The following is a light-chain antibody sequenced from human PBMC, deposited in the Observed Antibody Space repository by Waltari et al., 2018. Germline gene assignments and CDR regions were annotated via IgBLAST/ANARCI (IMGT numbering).Light chain of an antibody. CDR3: QQHYTTPFT. V-gene: IGKV4-1*01. J-gene: IGKJ3*01. Sequence: DIVMTQSPDSLAVSLGERATINCKSSQSVLYSSDNKNYLAWYQQKPGQPPKLLFYWASTRESGVPDRVSGSGSGTDFTLTISSLQAEDVAVYYCQQHYTTPFTFGPGTTVDIK. CDR2: WAS. CDR1: QSVLYSSDNKNY.